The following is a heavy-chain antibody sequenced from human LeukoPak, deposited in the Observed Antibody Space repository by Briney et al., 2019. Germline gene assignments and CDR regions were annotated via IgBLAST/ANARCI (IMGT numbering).Heavy chain of an antibody. Sequence: GGSLRLSCAASGFTFSDYYTAWIRQAPGRGLEWVSYISRSGSVTYYADPVKGRFTISRDNAKKSLYLQMNSLRVEDTAVYYCARRKSDYDSSAFAYWGQGARVTVSS. CDR2: ISRSGSVT. V-gene: IGHV3-11*01. CDR1: GFTFSDYY. D-gene: IGHD3-22*01. J-gene: IGHJ4*02. CDR3: ARRKSDYDSSAFAY.